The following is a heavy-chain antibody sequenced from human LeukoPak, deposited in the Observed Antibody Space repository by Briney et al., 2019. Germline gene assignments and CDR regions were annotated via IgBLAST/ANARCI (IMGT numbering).Heavy chain of an antibody. CDR1: GGSISSSSYY. V-gene: IGHV4-39*07. J-gene: IGHJ4*02. Sequence: SETLSLTCTVSGGSISSSSYYWGWIRQPPGKGLEWIGSIYYSGSTYYNPSLKSRVTISVDTSKNQFSLKLSSVTAADTAVYYCARDDGGYSGFGYWGQGTLVTASS. D-gene: IGHD5-12*01. CDR3: ARDDGGYSGFGY. CDR2: IYYSGST.